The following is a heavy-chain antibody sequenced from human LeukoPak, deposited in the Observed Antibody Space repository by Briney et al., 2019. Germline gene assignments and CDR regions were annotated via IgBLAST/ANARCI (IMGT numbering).Heavy chain of an antibody. CDR3: ASSSGTDIDFDY. CDR2: ISSSSSYI. Sequence: GGSLRLSCAASGFTFSSYSMNWVRQAPGKGLKWVSSISSSSSYIYYADSVKGRFTISRDNAKNSLYLQMNSLRAEDTAVYYCASSSGTDIDFDYWGQGTLVTVSS. D-gene: IGHD3-10*01. V-gene: IGHV3-21*01. CDR1: GFTFSSYS. J-gene: IGHJ4*02.